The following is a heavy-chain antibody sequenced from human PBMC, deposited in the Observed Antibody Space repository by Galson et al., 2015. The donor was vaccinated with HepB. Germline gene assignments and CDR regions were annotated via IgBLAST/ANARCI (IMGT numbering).Heavy chain of an antibody. Sequence: SLRLSCAASGFTFSGHGMNWVRRAPGKGLEWVAFIRYDGSNSYYIDSVKGRFTISRDNSKNTLYLQMESLRTDDTAVYYCAKDNYESSGYYYVFDYWGPGTLVTVSS. CDR3: AKDNYESSGYYYVFDY. CDR1: GFTFSGHG. J-gene: IGHJ4*02. CDR2: IRYDGSNS. V-gene: IGHV3-30*02. D-gene: IGHD3-22*01.